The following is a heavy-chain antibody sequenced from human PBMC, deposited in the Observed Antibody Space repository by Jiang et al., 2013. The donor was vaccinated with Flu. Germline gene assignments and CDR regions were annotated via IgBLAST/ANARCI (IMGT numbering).Heavy chain of an antibody. CDR3: ARGNWNYGDF. CDR2: INGVNGDT. V-gene: IGHV1-3*01. Sequence: GAEVKKPGASVKVTCKTSGYRFNAYVLHWVRQAPGQRPEWLGFINGVNGDTKYSQKFQGRVTFTRDTSARTAYMELTSLTSEDTAVYYCARGNWNYGDFWGQGTLVIVSS. CDR1: GYRFNAYV. J-gene: IGHJ4*02. D-gene: IGHD1-7*01.